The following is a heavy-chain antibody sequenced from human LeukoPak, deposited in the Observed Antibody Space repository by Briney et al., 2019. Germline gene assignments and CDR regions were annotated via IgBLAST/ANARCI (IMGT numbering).Heavy chain of an antibody. D-gene: IGHD3-3*01. CDR1: GGSISSISYY. V-gene: IGHV4-39*01. Sequence: PSETLSLTCTVSGGSISSISYYWAWIRQPPGKGLEWIGSIYYSGNTYYNPSLKSRVTLSVDTSKNQFSLKVTSVTAADTAVYYCARQVLFLTVFLSSDSWFDPWGQGTQVTVSS. CDR3: ARQVLFLTVFLSSDSWFDP. CDR2: IYYSGNT. J-gene: IGHJ5*02.